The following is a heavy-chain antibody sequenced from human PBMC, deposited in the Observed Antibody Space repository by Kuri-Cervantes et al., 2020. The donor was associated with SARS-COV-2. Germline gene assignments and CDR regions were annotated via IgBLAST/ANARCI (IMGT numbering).Heavy chain of an antibody. CDR3: ARPSIAARADAFDI. Sequence: SETLSLTCTVSGGSISSYYWSWIRQPAGKGLEWIGRIYTSGSTNYNPSLKSRVTMSVDTSKNQFSLKLSSVTAADTAVYYCARPSIAARADAFDIWGQGTMVTVSS. J-gene: IGHJ3*02. CDR1: GGSISSYY. CDR2: IYTSGST. V-gene: IGHV4-4*07. D-gene: IGHD6-6*01.